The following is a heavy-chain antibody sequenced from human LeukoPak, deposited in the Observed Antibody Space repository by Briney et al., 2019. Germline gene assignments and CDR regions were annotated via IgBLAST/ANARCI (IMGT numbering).Heavy chain of an antibody. CDR2: IRSTANGYAT. CDR1: GFTFSGSA. CDR3: TGNYYGSGSYADFDY. D-gene: IGHD3-10*01. Sequence: GGSLRLSCAASGFTFSGSALHWVRQASGKGLEWVGRIRSTANGYATAYAASVKGRFTIARDDSKNTAYLQMDSLKTEDAAVYYCTGNYYGSGSYADFDYWGQGTLVTVSS. V-gene: IGHV3-73*01. J-gene: IGHJ4*02.